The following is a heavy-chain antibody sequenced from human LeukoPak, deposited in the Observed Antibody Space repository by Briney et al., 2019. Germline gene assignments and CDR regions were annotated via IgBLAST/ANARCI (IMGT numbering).Heavy chain of an antibody. CDR1: GFTFSSYG. CDR3: ANLVYCSGGSCYPTFDAFDI. CDR2: ISYDGSNK. D-gene: IGHD2-15*01. Sequence: GGSLRLSCAAPGFTFSSYGMHWVRQAPGKGLEWVAVISYDGSNKYYVDSVKGRFTISRDNSKNTLYLQMNSLRAEDTAVYYCANLVYCSGGSCYPTFDAFDIWGQGTMVTVSS. J-gene: IGHJ3*02. V-gene: IGHV3-30*18.